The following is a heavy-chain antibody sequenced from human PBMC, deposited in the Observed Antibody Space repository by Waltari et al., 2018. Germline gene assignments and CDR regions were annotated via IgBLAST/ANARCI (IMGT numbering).Heavy chain of an antibody. J-gene: IGHJ4*02. CDR3: ARGGGDCTNGVCYYVY. CDR2: ISPILVTA. V-gene: IGHV1-69*12. Sequence: QVQLVQSGAEVKKPGSSVKVSCKASGGTFSSYAISWVRQAPGQGLEWMGGISPILVTANDAKKFQGRVTITADESTSTAYMELSSLRSEDTAVYYCARGGGDCTNGVCYYVYWGQGTLVTVSS. CDR1: GGTFSSYA. D-gene: IGHD2-8*01.